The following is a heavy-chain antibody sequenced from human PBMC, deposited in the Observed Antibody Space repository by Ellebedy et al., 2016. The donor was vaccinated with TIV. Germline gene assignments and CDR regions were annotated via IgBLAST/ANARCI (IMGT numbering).Heavy chain of an antibody. Sequence: GGSLRLSCAASGFTFSHYWMNWVRQAPGKELEWVAFINQDGSEKYYVDSVKGRFTISRDNAKNSLYLQMNSLRAEDTAVYYCAAGQLGLGFGYWGQGTLVTVSS. CDR2: INQDGSEK. J-gene: IGHJ4*02. D-gene: IGHD7-27*01. CDR3: AAGQLGLGFGY. CDR1: GFTFSHYW. V-gene: IGHV3-7*01.